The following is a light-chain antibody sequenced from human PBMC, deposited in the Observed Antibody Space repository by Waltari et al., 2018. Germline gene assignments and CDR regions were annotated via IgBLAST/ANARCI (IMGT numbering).Light chain of an antibody. V-gene: IGKV1-5*03. CDR1: QSVSTW. CDR2: KVS. CDR3: QQYNSDSWT. J-gene: IGKJ1*01. Sequence: DIQMTQSPSTLSASVGDRITITCRASQSVSTWLAWFQQKPGKAPNLLIYKVSNLESGVPSRFSGGGSGTEFNLTISSLQPDDFATYYCQQYNSDSWTFGQGTKVEI.